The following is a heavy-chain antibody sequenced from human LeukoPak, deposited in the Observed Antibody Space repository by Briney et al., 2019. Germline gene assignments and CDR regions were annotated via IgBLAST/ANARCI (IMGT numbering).Heavy chain of an antibody. CDR2: IYYSGST. CDR1: GGSISSSSYY. D-gene: IGHD5-18*01. V-gene: IGHV4-39*07. J-gene: IGHJ3*02. Sequence: SETLSLTCTVSGGSISSSSYYWGWIRQPPGKGLEWIGSIYYSGSTYYNPSLKSRVTISVDTSKNQFSLKLSSVTAADTAVYYCASNLDSDTAMPYDAFDIWGQGTVVTVSS. CDR3: ASNLDSDTAMPYDAFDI.